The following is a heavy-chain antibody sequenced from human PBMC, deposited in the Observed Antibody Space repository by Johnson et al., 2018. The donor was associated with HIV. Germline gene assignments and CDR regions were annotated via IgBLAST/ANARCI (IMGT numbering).Heavy chain of an antibody. D-gene: IGHD2-8*02. J-gene: IGHJ3*02. CDR2: INSDGSST. V-gene: IGHV3-74*01. CDR1: GFTFSSYW. Sequence: VQLVESGGGLVQPGGSLRLSCAASGFTFSSYWMHWVRQAPGKGLVWVSRINSDGSSTSYADSVKGRFTISRDNAKNTLYLQMNSLRAGDTAVYYCARGGDIVLVVYAMGHDAFDIWGQGTMVTVSS. CDR3: ARGGDIVLVVYAMGHDAFDI.